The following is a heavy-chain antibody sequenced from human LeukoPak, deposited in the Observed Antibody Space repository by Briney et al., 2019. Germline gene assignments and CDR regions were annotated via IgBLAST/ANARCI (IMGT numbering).Heavy chain of an antibody. CDR1: GGSISGDY. Sequence: SETLSLTCTVSGGSISGDYWSWIRQPPGKGLEWVAYIYYSGGTNYNPSLKSRGTISVDTSKNQFSLRLTSVTAADTAVYYCARLQGDSTAVFDYWGRGTLVSVSS. J-gene: IGHJ4*02. V-gene: IGHV4-59*01. D-gene: IGHD2-21*01. CDR3: ARLQGDSTAVFDY. CDR2: IYYSGGT.